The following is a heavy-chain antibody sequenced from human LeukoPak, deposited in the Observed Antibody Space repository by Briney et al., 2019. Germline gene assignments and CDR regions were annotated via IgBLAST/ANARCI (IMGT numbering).Heavy chain of an antibody. CDR2: IRYDGSNK. Sequence: PGGSLRLSCAASGFTFSSYGMHWVRQAPGKGLEWVAFIRYDGSNKYYADSVKGRFTISRDNSKNTLYLQMNSLRAEDTAVYYCAKLLGFLEWPVDYWGQGTLVTVSS. V-gene: IGHV3-30*02. CDR1: GFTFSSYG. CDR3: AKLLGFLEWPVDY. J-gene: IGHJ4*02. D-gene: IGHD3-3*01.